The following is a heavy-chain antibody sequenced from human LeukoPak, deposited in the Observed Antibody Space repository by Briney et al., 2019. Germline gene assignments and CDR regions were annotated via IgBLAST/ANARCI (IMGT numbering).Heavy chain of an antibody. D-gene: IGHD3-9*01. Sequence: SETLSLTCTVSGGSISSGGYSWSWIRQPPGKGLEWIGYIYHSGSTYYNPSLKSRVTISVDRSKNQFSLKLSSVTAADTAVYYCARDPRYYDILTGYLEWYGMDVWGQGTTVTVSS. J-gene: IGHJ6*02. CDR3: ARDPRYYDILTGYLEWYGMDV. V-gene: IGHV4-30-2*01. CDR1: GGSISSGGYS. CDR2: IYHSGST.